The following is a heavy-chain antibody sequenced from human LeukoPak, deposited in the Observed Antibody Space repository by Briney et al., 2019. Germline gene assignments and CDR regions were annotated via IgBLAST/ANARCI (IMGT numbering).Heavy chain of an antibody. Sequence: SETLSLTCTVSGGSISSYYWSWIRQPPGKGLEWIGYIYYSGTTNYNSSLKSRVTISVDTSKHQFSLKLTSVTAADTAVYYCARESLLSGFDCWGQGTLVTVSS. D-gene: IGHD1-26*01. CDR1: GGSISSYY. CDR2: IYYSGTT. V-gene: IGHV4-59*13. J-gene: IGHJ4*02. CDR3: ARESLLSGFDC.